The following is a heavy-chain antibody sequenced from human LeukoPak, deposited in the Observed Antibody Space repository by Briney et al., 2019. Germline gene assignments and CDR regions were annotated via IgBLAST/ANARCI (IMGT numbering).Heavy chain of an antibody. V-gene: IGHV3-30-3*01. D-gene: IGHD1-26*01. J-gene: IGHJ6*02. CDR1: GFTFSSYA. CDR3: ARDLEVGATRYYYGMDV. Sequence: GGSLRLSCAASGFTFSSYAMHWVRQAPGEGLEWVAVISYDGSNKYYADSVKGRFTISRDNSKNTLYLQMNSLRAEDTAVYYCARDLEVGATRYYYGMDVWGQGTTVTVSS. CDR2: ISYDGSNK.